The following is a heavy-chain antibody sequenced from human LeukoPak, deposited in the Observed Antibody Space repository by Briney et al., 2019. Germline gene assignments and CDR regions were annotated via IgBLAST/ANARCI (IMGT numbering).Heavy chain of an antibody. V-gene: IGHV1-46*01. J-gene: IGHJ4*02. Sequence: ASVKVSCKASGYTFTSYYMHWVRQAPGQGLEWMGIINPSGGSTSYAQKFQGRVTMTRDTSTSTVYMELSSLRSEDTAVYYCARLRSGVSGSYLRYFDYWGQGTLVTVSS. CDR3: ARLRSGVSGSYLRYFDY. D-gene: IGHD3-10*01. CDR1: GYTFTSYY. CDR2: INPSGGST.